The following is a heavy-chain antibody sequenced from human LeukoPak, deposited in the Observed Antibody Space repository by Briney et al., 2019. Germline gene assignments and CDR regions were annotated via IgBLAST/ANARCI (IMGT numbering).Heavy chain of an antibody. J-gene: IGHJ4*02. CDR3: AKDLRGSGWSPFDY. Sequence: GRSLRLSCVASGFTFSSYGMHWVRQAPGKGLEWVAVISYDGSNKYCADSVKGRFTISRDNSKNTLYLQMNSLRAEDTAVYYCAKDLRGSGWSPFDYWGQGTLVTVSS. D-gene: IGHD6-19*01. CDR1: GFTFSSYG. CDR2: ISYDGSNK. V-gene: IGHV3-30*18.